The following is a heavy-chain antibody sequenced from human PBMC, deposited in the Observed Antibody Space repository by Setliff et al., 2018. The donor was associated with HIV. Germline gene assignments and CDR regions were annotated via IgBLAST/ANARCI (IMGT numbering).Heavy chain of an antibody. CDR1: GGSIGSYYYY. Sequence: SETLSLTCTVSGGSIGSYYYYWGWIPPPPGKELEWIATIYYTGSTYYNPSLKSRVTISVDTSKNQFSLKLTSVTAADTAVYYCVSGRVATIDYWGQGTLVTVSS. D-gene: IGHD5-12*01. V-gene: IGHV4-39*01. CDR2: IYYTGST. J-gene: IGHJ4*02. CDR3: VSGRVATIDY.